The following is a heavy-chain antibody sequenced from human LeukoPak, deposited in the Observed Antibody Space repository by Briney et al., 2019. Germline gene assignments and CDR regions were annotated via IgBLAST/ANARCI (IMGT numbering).Heavy chain of an antibody. V-gene: IGHV1-8*01. Sequence: GASVKVSCKGSNYTFTSYPINWVRQATGQGLEWMGWMNPNSGRTGYAQNFQGRITITRNTSISTAYMELSSLRSEDTAVYYCTRETSSRYFDYWGQGTLVTVSS. CDR3: TRETSSRYFDY. J-gene: IGHJ4*02. CDR1: NYTFTSYP. CDR2: MNPNSGRT.